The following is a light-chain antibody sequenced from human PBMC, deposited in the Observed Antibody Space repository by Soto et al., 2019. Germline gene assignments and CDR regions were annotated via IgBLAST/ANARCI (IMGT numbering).Light chain of an antibody. Sequence: NFMLTQPHSVSESPGKTVTISCTRSSGSIASNYVQWYQQRPGSSPTTVIYEDNQRPSGVPDRFSGSIDSSSNSASLTISGLKTEDEADYYCQSYPSSIYWVFGGGTKLTVL. CDR1: SGSIASNY. J-gene: IGLJ3*02. CDR3: QSYPSSIYWV. CDR2: EDN. V-gene: IGLV6-57*01.